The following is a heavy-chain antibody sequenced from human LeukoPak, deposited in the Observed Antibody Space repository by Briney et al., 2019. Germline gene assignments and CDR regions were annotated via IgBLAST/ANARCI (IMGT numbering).Heavy chain of an antibody. CDR3: AREMEQQLVRTYYYYYGMDV. CDR1: GYTFTGYY. V-gene: IGHV1-2*02. Sequence: ASVKVSCKASGYTFTGYYMHWVRQAPGQGLEWMGWINPNSGGTNYAQKFQGRVTITADKSTSAAYMELSSLRSEDTAVYYCAREMEQQLVRTYYYYYGMDVWGQGTTVTVSS. CDR2: INPNSGGT. J-gene: IGHJ6*02. D-gene: IGHD6-13*01.